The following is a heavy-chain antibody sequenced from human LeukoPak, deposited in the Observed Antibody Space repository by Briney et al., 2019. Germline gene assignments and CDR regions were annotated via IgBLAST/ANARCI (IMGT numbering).Heavy chain of an antibody. Sequence: PSETLSLTCTVSGASISNYYWSWTRQPPGKGLKWIGYIHNTGRTNHNPSLKSRVTISADTSKNQFSLRLSSVTAADTAIYYCARYAATGGPNWFDPWGPGTLVTVSS. J-gene: IGHJ5*02. CDR1: GASISNYY. D-gene: IGHD2-15*01. CDR3: ARYAATGGPNWFDP. CDR2: IHNTGRT. V-gene: IGHV4-59*01.